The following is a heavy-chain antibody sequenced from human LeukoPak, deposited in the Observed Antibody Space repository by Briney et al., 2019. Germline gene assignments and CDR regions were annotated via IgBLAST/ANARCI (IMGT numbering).Heavy chain of an antibody. V-gene: IGHV1-2*04. J-gene: IGHJ6*02. CDR1: GYTFTGYY. Sequence: ASVKVSCKASGYTFTGYYMHWVRQAPGQGLEWMGWINPNSGGTNYAQKFQGWVTMTRDTSISTAYMELSRLRSDDTAVYYCARGDSSSWSYYYYYGMDVWGQGTTVTVSS. D-gene: IGHD6-13*01. CDR2: INPNSGGT. CDR3: ARGDSSSWSYYYYYGMDV.